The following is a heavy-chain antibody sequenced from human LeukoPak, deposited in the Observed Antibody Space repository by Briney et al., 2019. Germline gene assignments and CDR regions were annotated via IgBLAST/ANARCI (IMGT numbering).Heavy chain of an antibody. J-gene: IGHJ4*02. D-gene: IGHD3-10*01. CDR1: GGTFSSYA. V-gene: IGHV1-69*04. CDR2: IIPILGIA. CDR3: ARDRVQYYGSGSYSHFDY. Sequence: ASVKVSYKASGGTFSSYAISWVRQAPGQGLEWMGRIIPILGIANYAQKFQGRVTITADKSTSTAYMELSSLRSEDTAVYYCARDRVQYYGSGSYSHFDYWGQGTLVTVSS.